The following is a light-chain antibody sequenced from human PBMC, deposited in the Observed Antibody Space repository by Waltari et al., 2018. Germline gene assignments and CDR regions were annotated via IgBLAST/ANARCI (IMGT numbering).Light chain of an antibody. CDR3: QQYASTPPT. CDR2: GTS. Sequence: EVVLTQSPGTLSLSPGEGATLSCRASQSIGSYLGWYQQKPGQAPRPLISGTSSRATGIPDRFIGSGSGTDSTLTISSLEPEDFAVYYCQQYASTPPTFGQGTKLE. J-gene: IGKJ1*01. V-gene: IGKV3-20*01. CDR1: QSIGSY.